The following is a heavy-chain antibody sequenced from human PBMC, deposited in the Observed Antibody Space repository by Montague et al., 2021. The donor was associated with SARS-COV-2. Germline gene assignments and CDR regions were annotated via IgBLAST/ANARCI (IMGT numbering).Heavy chain of an antibody. CDR3: ARVKGNYYGSGGYYYYYYYGMDV. V-gene: IGHV4-59*01. Sequence: SETLSLTCTVSGGSISSYYWSWIRQPPGKGLEWIGYIYYSGSTNYNPSLKSRVTISVDTSKNQFSLKLSSVTAADTAVYYCARVKGNYYGSGGYYYYYYYGMDVWGQGTTVTVSS. D-gene: IGHD3-10*01. CDR1: GGSISSYY. CDR2: IYYSGST. J-gene: IGHJ6*02.